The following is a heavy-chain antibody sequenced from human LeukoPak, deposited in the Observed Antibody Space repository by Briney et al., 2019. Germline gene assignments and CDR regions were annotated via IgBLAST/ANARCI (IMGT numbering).Heavy chain of an antibody. CDR3: ARVGRYCSSTSCYTGWFDP. CDR2: MYASGST. J-gene: IGHJ5*02. Sequence: SETLSLTCTVSGGSISSYYWTWIRQPAGKGLEWIGRMYASGSTNYNPSLKSRVTMSVDTSKNQFSLKLSSVTAADTAVYYCARVGRYCSSTSCYTGWFDPWGQGTLVTVSS. V-gene: IGHV4-4*07. CDR1: GGSISSYY. D-gene: IGHD2-2*02.